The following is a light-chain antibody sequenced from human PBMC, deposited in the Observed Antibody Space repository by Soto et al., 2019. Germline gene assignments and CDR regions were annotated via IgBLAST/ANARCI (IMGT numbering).Light chain of an antibody. Sequence: DIQMTQSPSSLSASVGDRVTITCRASESINRHLNWYQQKPGKAPKLLIYAASSLQNGVPSRFSGSGSGTDFTLTISNLQLEDFATYYCQQSYSTLSITFGQGTRLEIK. CDR3: QQSYSTLSIT. CDR1: ESINRH. V-gene: IGKV1-39*01. J-gene: IGKJ5*01. CDR2: AAS.